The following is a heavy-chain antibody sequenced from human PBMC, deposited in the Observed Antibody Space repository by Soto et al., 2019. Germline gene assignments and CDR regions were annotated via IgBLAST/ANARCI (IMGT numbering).Heavy chain of an antibody. V-gene: IGHV3-11*01. Sequence: SCAASGFTFSDYYMSWIRQAPGKGLEWVSYISSSGSTIYYADSVKGRFTISRDNAKNSLYLQMNSLRAEDTAVYYCARDAVDCSGGSCYQYFDYWGQGTLVTVS. CDR3: ARDAVDCSGGSCYQYFDY. D-gene: IGHD2-15*01. J-gene: IGHJ4*02. CDR1: GFTFSDYY. CDR2: ISSSGSTI.